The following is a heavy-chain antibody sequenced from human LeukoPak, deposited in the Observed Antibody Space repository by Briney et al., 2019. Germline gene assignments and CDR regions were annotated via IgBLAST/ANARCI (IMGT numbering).Heavy chain of an antibody. V-gene: IGHV4-30-4*01. CDR2: IYYSGST. CDR1: GGSISSGDYY. D-gene: IGHD2-15*01. J-gene: IGHJ4*02. Sequence: PSETLSLTCTVSGGSISSGDYYWSWIRQPPGKGLEWIGYIYYSGSTYYNPSLKSRLTMSVDTSKNQFSLKLSSVTAADSAVYYCARGSDSPYWGEGTLVSASS. CDR3: ARGSDSPY.